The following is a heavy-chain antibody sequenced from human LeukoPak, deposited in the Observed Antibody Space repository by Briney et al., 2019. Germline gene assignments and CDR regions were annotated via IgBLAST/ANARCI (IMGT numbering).Heavy chain of an antibody. CDR3: AKVWGGGSYLDAFDI. CDR2: IWYDGTNK. V-gene: IGHV3-33*06. D-gene: IGHD1-26*01. J-gene: IGHJ3*02. Sequence: GGSLRLSCAASGFTFSSYNMHWVRQAPGKGLEWVAVIWYDGTNKYYADSVKGRFTISRDNSKNTLYLQMNSLRAEDTAVYYCAKVWGGGSYLDAFDIWGQGTMVTVSS. CDR1: GFTFSSYN.